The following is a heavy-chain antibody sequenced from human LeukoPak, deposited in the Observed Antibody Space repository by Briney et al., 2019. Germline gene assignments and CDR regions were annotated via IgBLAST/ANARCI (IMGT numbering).Heavy chain of an antibody. J-gene: IGHJ4*02. CDR1: GGSISSGGYY. CDR3: AREGQMTPHFDY. D-gene: IGHD2-15*01. Sequence: PSQTLSLTCTVSGGSISSGGYYWSWIRQPPGKGLEWIGYIYHSGSTYYNPSLKSRVTISVDRSKNQFSLKLSSVTAADTAVYYCAREGQMTPHFDYWGQGTLVTVSS. CDR2: IYHSGST. V-gene: IGHV4-30-2*01.